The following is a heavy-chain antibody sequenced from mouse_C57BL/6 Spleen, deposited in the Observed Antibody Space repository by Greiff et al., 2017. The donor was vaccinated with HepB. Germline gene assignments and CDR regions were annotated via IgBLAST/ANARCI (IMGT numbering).Heavy chain of an antibody. CDR2: IYPSDSET. V-gene: IGHV1-61*01. CDR1: GYTFTSYW. Sequence: VQLQQPGAELVRPGSSVKLSCKASGYTFTSYWMDWVKQRPGQGLEWIGSIYPSDSETHYNQKFKDKATLTVDKSPSTAYMQLSSLTSEDSAVYYCARADSNYGFDYWGQGTTLTVSS. CDR3: ARADSNYGFDY. J-gene: IGHJ2*01. D-gene: IGHD2-5*01.